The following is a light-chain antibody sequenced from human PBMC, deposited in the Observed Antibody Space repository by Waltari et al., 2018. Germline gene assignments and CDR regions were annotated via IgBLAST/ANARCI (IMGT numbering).Light chain of an antibody. Sequence: EIVLTQSPATLSLFPGDRATLSCRASQTVGTFLAWYQQKPGQAPRLLIYDASNRATGIPARFSGSGSGTDFTLTISSLEPGDSAVYYCQQRSDRPPVSFGQGTKLEFK. CDR1: QTVGTF. J-gene: IGKJ2*03. V-gene: IGKV3-11*01. CDR3: QQRSDRPPVS. CDR2: DAS.